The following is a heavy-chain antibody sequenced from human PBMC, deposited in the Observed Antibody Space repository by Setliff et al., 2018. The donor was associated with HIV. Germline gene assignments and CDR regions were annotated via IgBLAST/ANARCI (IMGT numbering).Heavy chain of an antibody. V-gene: IGHV1-46*01. Sequence: VKVSCKAYGYTFTIYYMHWVRQAPGQGLEWIGIINPNSGSTSYAQNFQGRVTMTRDTSTSTVYMELSGLRSEDTAVYYCARGGRFSARGRDIWYYYYYMDVWGKGTSVTVSS. J-gene: IGHJ6*03. D-gene: IGHD3-9*01. CDR1: GYTFTIYY. CDR2: INPNSGST. CDR3: ARGGRFSARGRDIWYYYYYMDV.